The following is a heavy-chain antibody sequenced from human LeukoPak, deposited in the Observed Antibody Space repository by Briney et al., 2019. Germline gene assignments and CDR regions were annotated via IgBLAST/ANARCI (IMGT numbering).Heavy chain of an antibody. J-gene: IGHJ4*02. V-gene: IGHV4-34*01. CDR1: GESFSGFY. D-gene: IGHD1-26*01. Sequence: SETLSLTCAVYGESFSGFYWTWIRQPPGKGLEWIADVNPSGGANYNPSLKSRVIISVDTSKNQFSLKSSSVTDADTAVYYCARAREGATIDYWGQGTLVTVSS. CDR3: ARAREGATIDY. CDR2: VNPSGGA.